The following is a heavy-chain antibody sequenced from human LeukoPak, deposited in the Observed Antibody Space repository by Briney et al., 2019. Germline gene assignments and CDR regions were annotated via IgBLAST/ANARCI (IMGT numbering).Heavy chain of an antibody. CDR2: IYYSGST. CDR3: ARRGWGSGSYYFDY. CDR1: GGAISSSSYY. D-gene: IGHD3-22*01. Sequence: SETLSLTCTVSGGAISSSSYYWGWIRQPPGKGLEWIGSIYYSGSTHYNPSLKSRVTISVDTSKNQFSLKLSSVTAADTAVYYCARRGWGSGSYYFDYWGQGTLVTVSS. J-gene: IGHJ4*02. V-gene: IGHV4-39*01.